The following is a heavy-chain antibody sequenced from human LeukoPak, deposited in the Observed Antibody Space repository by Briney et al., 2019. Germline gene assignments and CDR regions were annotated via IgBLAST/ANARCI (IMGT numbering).Heavy chain of an antibody. CDR3: ASDSPY. V-gene: IGHV4-34*01. CDR2: IYYSGST. D-gene: IGHD3-16*01. J-gene: IGHJ4*02. CDR1: GGSFSGYY. Sequence: SETLSLTCAVYGGSFSGYYWSWIRQPPGKGLEWIGSIYYSGSTYYNPSLKSRVTISVDTSKNQFSLKLSSVTAADTAVYYCASDSPYWGQGTLVTVSS.